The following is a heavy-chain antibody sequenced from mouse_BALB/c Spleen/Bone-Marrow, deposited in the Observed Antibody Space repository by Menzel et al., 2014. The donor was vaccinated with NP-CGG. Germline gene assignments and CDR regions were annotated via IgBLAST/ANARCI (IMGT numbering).Heavy chain of an antibody. Sequence: VKXGASVKXSCKASGYSFTDYNMYWVKQSHGKSLEWIGYIDPYNGGTSYNQKFKGKATLTVDKSSSTAFMHLNSLTSEDSAVYYCARCDYDGGVWFAYWGQGTLVTVSA. D-gene: IGHD2-4*01. V-gene: IGHV1S135*01. CDR3: ARCDYDGGVWFAY. CDR1: GYSFTDYN. J-gene: IGHJ3*01. CDR2: IDPYNGGT.